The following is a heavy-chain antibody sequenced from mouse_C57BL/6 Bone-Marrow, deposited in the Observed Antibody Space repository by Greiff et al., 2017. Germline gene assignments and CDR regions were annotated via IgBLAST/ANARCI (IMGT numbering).Heavy chain of an antibody. Sequence: QVHVKQPGAELVMPGASVKLSCKASGYTFTSYWMHWVKQRPGQGLEWIGEIDPSDSYTNYNQKFKGKSTLTVDKSSSTAYMQLSSLTSEDSAVYYCARGTYYYGSDYWGQGTTLTVSS. J-gene: IGHJ2*01. CDR1: GYTFTSYW. V-gene: IGHV1-69*01. CDR3: ARGTYYYGSDY. CDR2: IDPSDSYT. D-gene: IGHD1-1*01.